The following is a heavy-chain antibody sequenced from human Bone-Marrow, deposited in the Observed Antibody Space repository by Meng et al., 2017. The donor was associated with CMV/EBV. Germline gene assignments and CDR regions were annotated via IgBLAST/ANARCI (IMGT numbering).Heavy chain of an antibody. CDR3: ARVGYCSSTSCLDY. CDR2: IKQDGSEK. J-gene: IGHJ4*02. V-gene: IGHV3-7*03. D-gene: IGHD2-2*01. Sequence: GESLKISCAASGFTFSSYEMNWVRQAPGKGLEWVANIKQDGSEKYYVDSVKGRFTISRDNAKNSLYLQMNSLRAEDTAVYYCARVGYCSSTSCLDYWGQGTLVTASS. CDR1: GFTFSSYE.